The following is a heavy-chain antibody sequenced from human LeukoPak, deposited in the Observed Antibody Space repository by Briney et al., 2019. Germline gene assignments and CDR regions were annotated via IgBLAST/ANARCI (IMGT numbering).Heavy chain of an antibody. V-gene: IGHV4-59*11. J-gene: IGHJ4*02. CDR1: GGSISSHY. Sequence: SETLSLTCTVSGGSISSHYWSWIRQPPGKGLEWIGYIYFSGTTNYNPSLESRVTISVDTSKNQFSLKLSSVAAADTAVYYCARYYDILTGYYSFDYWGQGTLVTVS. CDR3: ARYYDILTGYYSFDY. CDR2: IYFSGTT. D-gene: IGHD3-9*01.